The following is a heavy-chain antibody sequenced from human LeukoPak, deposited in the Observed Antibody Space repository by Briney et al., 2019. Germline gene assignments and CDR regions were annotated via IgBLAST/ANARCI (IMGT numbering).Heavy chain of an antibody. J-gene: IGHJ4*02. CDR2: IIPIFGTA. CDR1: GCTFSSYA. V-gene: IGHV1-69*05. Sequence: ASVKVSCKASGCTFSSYAISWVRQAPGQGLEWMGGIIPIFGTANYAQKFQGRVTITTDESTSTAYRELSSLRSEDTAVYYCASGTARPSDYWGQGTLVTVSS. D-gene: IGHD6-6*01. CDR3: ASGTARPSDY.